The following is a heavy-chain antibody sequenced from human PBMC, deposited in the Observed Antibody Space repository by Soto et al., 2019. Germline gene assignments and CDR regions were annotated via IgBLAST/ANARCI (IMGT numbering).Heavy chain of an antibody. Sequence: PSETLSLTCTVSGGSISSYYWSWIRQPPGKGLEWIGYIYYSGSTNYNPSLKSRVTISVDTSKNQFSLKLSSVTAADTAVYYCARDGSGSYSTPFDYWGQGTLVTVSS. D-gene: IGHD3-10*01. V-gene: IGHV4-59*01. CDR1: GGSISSYY. CDR2: IYYSGST. CDR3: ARDGSGSYSTPFDY. J-gene: IGHJ4*02.